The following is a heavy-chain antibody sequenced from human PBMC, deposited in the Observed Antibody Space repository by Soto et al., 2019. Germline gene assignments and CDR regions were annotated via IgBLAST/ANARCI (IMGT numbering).Heavy chain of an antibody. CDR1: GYTFTSYG. CDR3: ARDFSNWWFDP. CDR2: ITAYNGNT. D-gene: IGHD1-1*01. Sequence: AGVKVSCKASGYTFTSYGITWVRQAPGQGLEWMGWITAYNGNTNYAQKLQGRVTMTTDTSTSTAYMELRSMRSDDTAVYYCARDFSNWWFDPWGQGTLVTVSS. V-gene: IGHV1-18*04. J-gene: IGHJ5*02.